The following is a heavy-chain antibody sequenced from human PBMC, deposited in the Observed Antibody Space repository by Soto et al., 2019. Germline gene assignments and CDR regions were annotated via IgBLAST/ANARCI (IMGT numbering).Heavy chain of an antibody. CDR3: ARFDPHRGDAFDI. CDR2: IYYSGST. Sequence: QLQLQESGPGLVKPSETLSLTCTVSGGSISSSSYYWGWIRQPPGKGLEWIGSIYYSGSTYYNPSRKSRVTISVDTSKNQFSLKLSSVTAADTAVYYCARFDPHRGDAFDIWGQGTMVTVSS. V-gene: IGHV4-39*01. J-gene: IGHJ3*02. CDR1: GGSISSSSYY. D-gene: IGHD3-10*01.